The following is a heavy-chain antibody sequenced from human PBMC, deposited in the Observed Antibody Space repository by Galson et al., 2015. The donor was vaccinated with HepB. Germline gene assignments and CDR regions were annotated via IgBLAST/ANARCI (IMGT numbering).Heavy chain of an antibody. D-gene: IGHD2-2*01. CDR3: ATNDTSRYFDY. CDR2: ISGSGHST. CDR1: GFTFNSYD. J-gene: IGHJ4*02. Sequence: SLRLSCAASGFTFNSYDMNWVRQAPGKGLEWVSVISGSGHSTYYADSVKGRFIISRDNSRNTLFLQMNSLRAEDTAVYYCATNDTSRYFDYWGQGTLATVSS. V-gene: IGHV3-23*01.